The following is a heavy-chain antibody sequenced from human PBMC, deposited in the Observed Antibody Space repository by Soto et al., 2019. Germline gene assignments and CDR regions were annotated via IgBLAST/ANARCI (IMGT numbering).Heavy chain of an antibody. Sequence: QVQLQESGPRLVKPSETLSLTCIVSGGSISSYYWSWIRQPPGKGLEWIGYIYYSGSTNYNPSLQSRVTISVDTSKNQFSLQLSSVTAADTAVYYCARAVLPATAPFDYWGQGTLVTVSS. CDR2: IYYSGST. D-gene: IGHD2-2*01. J-gene: IGHJ4*02. V-gene: IGHV4-59*01. CDR3: ARAVLPATAPFDY. CDR1: GGSISSYY.